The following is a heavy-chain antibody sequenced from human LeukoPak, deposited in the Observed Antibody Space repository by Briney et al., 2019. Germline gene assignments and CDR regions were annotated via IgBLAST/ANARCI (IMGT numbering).Heavy chain of an antibody. CDR2: IYYSGST. J-gene: IGHJ4*02. CDR3: ARHLMTDTAMSKFDY. V-gene: IGHV4-39*01. Sequence: SETLSLTCTVSGGSLSSSRYYWGWIRQPPGKGLEWIGTIYYSGSTFYNPSLKSRVTISEDTSKNQFSLKLRSVTAADTAVYYCARHLMTDTAMSKFDYWGQGTLVTVSS. CDR1: GGSLSSSRYY. D-gene: IGHD5-18*01.